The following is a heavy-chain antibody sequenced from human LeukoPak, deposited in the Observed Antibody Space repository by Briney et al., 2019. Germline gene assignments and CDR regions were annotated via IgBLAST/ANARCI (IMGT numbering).Heavy chain of an antibody. CDR1: GFTFSSYG. V-gene: IGHV3-30*02. Sequence: QTGGSLRLSCAASGFTFSSYGMHWVRQAPGKGLEWVAFIRYDGSNKYYADSVKGRFTISRDNSKNTLYLQMNSLRAEDTAVYYCAKDCSIGDSSSWYRLGGIDYWGQGTLVTVSS. CDR3: AKDCSIGDSSSWYRLGGIDY. CDR2: IRYDGSNK. J-gene: IGHJ4*02. D-gene: IGHD6-13*01.